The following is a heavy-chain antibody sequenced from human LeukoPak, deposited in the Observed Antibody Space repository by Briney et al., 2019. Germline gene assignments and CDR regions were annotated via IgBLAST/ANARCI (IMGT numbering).Heavy chain of an antibody. V-gene: IGHV5-51*01. CDR2: IYPGDSDT. J-gene: IGHJ3*02. CDR3: GRRGESTSTAFDI. CDR1: GYSFTTNW. Sequence: GESLKISCKGSGYSFTTNWIGWVRQMPGKGLEWMVIIYPGDSDTRYSPSFQGQVNISADKSISTAYLQWSSLKASDTAMYYCGRRGESTSTAFDIWGQGTMVTVSS. D-gene: IGHD2-2*01.